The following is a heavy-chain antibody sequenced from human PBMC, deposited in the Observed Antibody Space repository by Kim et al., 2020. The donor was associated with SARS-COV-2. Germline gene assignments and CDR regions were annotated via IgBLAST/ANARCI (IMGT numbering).Heavy chain of an antibody. D-gene: IGHD6-13*01. CDR2: IYYSGST. V-gene: IGHV4-59*01. J-gene: IGHJ5*02. CDR3: ARGLAAAGTWWFDP. CDR1: GGSISSYY. Sequence: SETLSLTCTVSGGSISSYYWSWIRQPPGKGLEWIGYIYYSGSTNYNPSLKSRVTISVDTSKNQFSLKLSSVTAADTAVYYCARGLAAAGTWWFDPWGQGTLVTVSS.